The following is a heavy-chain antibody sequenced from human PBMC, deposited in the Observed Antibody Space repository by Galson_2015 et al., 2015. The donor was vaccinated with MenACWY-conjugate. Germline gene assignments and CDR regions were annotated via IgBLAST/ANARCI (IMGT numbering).Heavy chain of an antibody. CDR3: AITGKDAFDI. Sequence: SLRLSCAASGFTFSSYGMHWVRQAPGKGLEWVAVISYDGSNKYYADSVKGRFTISRDNSKNTLYLQMNSLRAEDTAVYYCAITGKDAFDIGGQGTMVTVSS. CDR2: ISYDGSNK. V-gene: IGHV3-30*03. J-gene: IGHJ3*02. D-gene: IGHD4-23*01. CDR1: GFTFSSYG.